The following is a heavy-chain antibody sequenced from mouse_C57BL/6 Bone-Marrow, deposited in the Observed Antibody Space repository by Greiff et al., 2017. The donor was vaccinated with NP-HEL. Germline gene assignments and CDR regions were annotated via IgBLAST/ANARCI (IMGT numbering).Heavy chain of an antibody. CDR3: ARNSIYYDYGEGVEGY. J-gene: IGHJ4*01. CDR2: IWSGGST. Sequence: QVQLKESGPGLVQPSQSLSITCTVSGFSLTSYGVHWVRQSPGKGLEWLGVIWSGGSTDYNAAFISRLSISKDNSKSQVFFKMNSLQADDTAIYYCARNSIYYDYGEGVEGYWGQGTSVTVSS. D-gene: IGHD2-4*01. V-gene: IGHV2-2*01. CDR1: GFSLTSYG.